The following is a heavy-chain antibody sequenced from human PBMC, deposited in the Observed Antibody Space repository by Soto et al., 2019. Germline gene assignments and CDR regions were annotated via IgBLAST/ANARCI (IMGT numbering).Heavy chain of an antibody. CDR1: GGSISSSSYY. CDR2: IYYSGST. D-gene: IGHD6-6*01. V-gene: IGHV4-39*01. Sequence: QLQLQESGPGLVKPSETLSLTCTVSGGSISSSSYYWGWVRQPPGKGLEWIGSIYYSGSTYYNPSLKSRVTISVDTSKNQFSLKLSSVTAADTAVYYCARRRLNLAARRDYFDYWGQGTLVTVSS. J-gene: IGHJ4*02. CDR3: ARRRLNLAARRDYFDY.